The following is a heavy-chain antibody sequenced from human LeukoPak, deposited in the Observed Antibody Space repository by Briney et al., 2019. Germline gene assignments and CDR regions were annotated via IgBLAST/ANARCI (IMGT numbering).Heavy chain of an antibody. CDR2: ISYDGSNK. Sequence: PGGSLRLSCAASGFTFSSYAMHWVRQAPGKGLEWVAVISYDGSNKYYADSVKGRFTISRDNSKNTLYLQMNSLRSDDTAVYYCARDKGGWSSSWILFDYWGQGTLVTVSS. CDR3: ARDKGGWSSSWILFDY. V-gene: IGHV3-30-3*01. J-gene: IGHJ4*02. D-gene: IGHD6-13*01. CDR1: GFTFSSYA.